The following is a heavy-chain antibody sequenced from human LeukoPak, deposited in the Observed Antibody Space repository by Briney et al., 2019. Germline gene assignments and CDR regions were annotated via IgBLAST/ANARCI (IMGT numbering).Heavy chain of an antibody. CDR1: GLTFSSYA. V-gene: IGHV3-23*01. CDR3: AKDDYYDFWSGPLRH. Sequence: GGSLRLSCAASGLTFSSYAMSWVRQAPGKGLEWVSAISGSGGSTYYADSVKGRFTISRDNSKNTLYLQMNSLRAEDTAVYYCAKDDYYDFWSGPLRHWGQGTLVTVSS. D-gene: IGHD3-3*01. CDR2: ISGSGGST. J-gene: IGHJ4*02.